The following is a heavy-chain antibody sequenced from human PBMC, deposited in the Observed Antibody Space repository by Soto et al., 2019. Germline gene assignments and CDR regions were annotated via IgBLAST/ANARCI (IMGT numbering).Heavy chain of an antibody. Sequence: QVQLVQSGAEVKKPGSSVKVSCKASGGTLSNYAFTWVRQAPGQGLEWMGGIIPILNTTNYAQKFQGRVTITADESTSTADMEVNSLRSEDTAVYYCARVRPTDYVGNYNNGMDVWGQGTTVTVSS. CDR2: IIPILNTT. CDR3: ARVRPTDYVGNYNNGMDV. CDR1: GGTLSNYA. D-gene: IGHD4-17*01. V-gene: IGHV1-69*01. J-gene: IGHJ6*02.